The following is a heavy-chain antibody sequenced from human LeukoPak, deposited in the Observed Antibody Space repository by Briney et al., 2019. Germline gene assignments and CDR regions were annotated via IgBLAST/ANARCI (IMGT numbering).Heavy chain of an antibody. Sequence: ASVTLSCNASGYTFTGYNMHWVRQAPGQGLGWMGRICAYSGNTNYAQKLQGRVTMTTDTSTSTDYMELRSLRSGDPTVYYCARERSTTIADGFDYWGQGTLVTVSS. CDR2: ICAYSGNT. J-gene: IGHJ4*02. D-gene: IGHD1-1*01. CDR3: ARERSTTIADGFDY. CDR1: GYTFTGYN. V-gene: IGHV1-18*01.